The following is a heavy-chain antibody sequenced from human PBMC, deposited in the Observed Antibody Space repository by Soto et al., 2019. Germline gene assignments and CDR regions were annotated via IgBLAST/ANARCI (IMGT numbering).Heavy chain of an antibody. CDR2: ISYDGSNK. CDR3: AKYIAEAALYGMDV. Sequence: GGSLRLSCAASGFTFSSYGMHWVRQAPGKGLEWVAVISYDGSNKYYADSVKGRFTISRDNSKNTLYLQMNSLRAEDTAVYYCAKYIAEAALYGMDVWGQVNTVTVSS. J-gene: IGHJ6*02. CDR1: GFTFSSYG. V-gene: IGHV3-30*18. D-gene: IGHD6-13*01.